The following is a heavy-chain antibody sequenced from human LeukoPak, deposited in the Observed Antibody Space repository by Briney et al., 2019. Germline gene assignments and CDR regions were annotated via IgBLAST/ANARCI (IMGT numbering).Heavy chain of an antibody. J-gene: IGHJ6*03. Sequence: ASVKDSCKSSGYTFTGYYMHWVRQAPGQGLEWMGWINPNSGGTNYAQKFQGRVTMTRDTSISTAYMELSRLRSDDTAVYYCARVRLKDYYYYYYMDVWGKGTTVTVSS. CDR1: GYTFTGYY. D-gene: IGHD3-16*01. CDR3: ARVRLKDYYYYYYMDV. V-gene: IGHV1-2*02. CDR2: INPNSGGT.